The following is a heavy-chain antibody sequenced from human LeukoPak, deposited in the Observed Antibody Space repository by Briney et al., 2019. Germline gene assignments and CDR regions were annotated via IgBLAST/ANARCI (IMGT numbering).Heavy chain of an antibody. CDR3: ARLGGYCSSTSCYTGWFDP. J-gene: IGHJ5*02. D-gene: IGHD2-2*02. CDR1: GGSISSGGYY. Sequence: SETLSLTCTASGGSISSGGYYWSWIRQHPGKGLEWIGYIYYSGSTYYNPSLKSRVTISVDTSKNQFSLKLSSVTAADTAVYYCARLGGYCSSTSCYTGWFDPWGQGTLVTVSS. CDR2: IYYSGST. V-gene: IGHV4-31*03.